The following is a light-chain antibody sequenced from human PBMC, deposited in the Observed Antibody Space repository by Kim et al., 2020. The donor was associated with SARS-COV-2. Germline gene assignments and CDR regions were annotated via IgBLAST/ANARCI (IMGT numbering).Light chain of an antibody. CDR2: LNSDGSH. CDR1: SWHSSYA. CDR3: QTWGTGINWV. Sequence: VKLTCALSSWHSSYAIAWHQQQPEKGPRYLMKLNSDGSHSKGDGIPDRFSGSSSGAERYLTISGLQSEDEADYYCQTWGTGINWVFGGGTQLTVL. J-gene: IGLJ3*02. V-gene: IGLV4-69*01.